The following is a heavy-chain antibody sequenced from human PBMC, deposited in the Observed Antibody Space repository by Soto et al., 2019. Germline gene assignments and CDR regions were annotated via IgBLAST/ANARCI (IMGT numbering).Heavy chain of an antibody. J-gene: IGHJ4*02. Sequence: QVHLQEWGAGLLKPSETLSLTCAVYGGSFSGYYWTWIRQPPGKGLEWIGEINHSGSTTYNPSLERRVTISVDTSKNQFSLKLSFVTAADTAMYYCARGNARGFDYCGQGTLVTVSS. V-gene: IGHV4-34*01. CDR3: ARGNARGFDY. CDR1: GGSFSGYY. D-gene: IGHD2-8*01. CDR2: INHSGST.